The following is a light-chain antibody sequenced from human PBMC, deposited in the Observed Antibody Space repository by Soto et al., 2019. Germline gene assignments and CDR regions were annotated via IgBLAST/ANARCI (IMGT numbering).Light chain of an antibody. CDR3: QQRSNWPIT. J-gene: IGKJ5*01. CDR1: QSVSS. CDR2: DAS. Sequence: EIVLTQSPATLSLSPGERATLSCRASQSVSSLAWYQQKPGQAPRLLIYDASNRATGIPARFSGSGSGTDFTLTISILEPEDFAVYYCQQRSNWPITFGQGTRLEI. V-gene: IGKV3-11*01.